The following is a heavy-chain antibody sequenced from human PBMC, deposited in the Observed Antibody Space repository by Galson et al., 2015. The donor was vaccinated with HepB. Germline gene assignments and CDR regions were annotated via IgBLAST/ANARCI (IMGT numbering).Heavy chain of an antibody. J-gene: IGHJ4*02. CDR2: ISSSST. D-gene: IGHD6-19*01. CDR3: AGSRVGRAVAGTFDS. CDR1: TFIFSTYS. Sequence: SLRLSCAASTFIFSTYSMNWVRQAPGKGLEWVSYISSSSTTYADSVKGRFTISRDNVKNTLHLQVNSLRADDTAVYYCAGSRVGRAVAGTFDSWGQGTLVTVSS. V-gene: IGHV3-21*05.